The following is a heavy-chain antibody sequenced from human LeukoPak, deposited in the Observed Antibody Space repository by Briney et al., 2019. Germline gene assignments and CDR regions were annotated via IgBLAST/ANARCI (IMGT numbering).Heavy chain of an antibody. D-gene: IGHD3-22*01. CDR2: ISYDGSNK. V-gene: IGHV3-30*03. CDR1: GFTLSSYG. J-gene: IGHJ4*02. Sequence: GRSLRLSCATSGFTLSSYGMHWVRQGPGKGLEWVAIISYDGSNKYYGDSVKGRFTISRDNSNNTVFLQMNSLRAEDTAVYYCARGLGDSSGYLDYWGQGTLVTVSS. CDR3: ARGLGDSSGYLDY.